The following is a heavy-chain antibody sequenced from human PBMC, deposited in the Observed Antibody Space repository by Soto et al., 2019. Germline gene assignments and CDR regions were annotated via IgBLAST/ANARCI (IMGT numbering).Heavy chain of an antibody. CDR1: GFTFSSYG. CDR2: ISYDGSNK. CDR3: AKDRHIVATNPRNPFDY. D-gene: IGHD5-12*01. Sequence: GGSLRLSCAASGFTFSSYGMHWVRQAPGKGLEWVAVISYDGSNKYYADSVKGRFTISRDNSKNTLYLQMNSLRAEDTAVYYCAKDRHIVATNPRNPFDYWGQGTLVTVSS. J-gene: IGHJ4*02. V-gene: IGHV3-30*18.